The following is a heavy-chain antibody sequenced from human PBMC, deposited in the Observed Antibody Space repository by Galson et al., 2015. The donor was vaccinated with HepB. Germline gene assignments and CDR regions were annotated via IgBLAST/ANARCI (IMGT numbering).Heavy chain of an antibody. Sequence: SLRLSCAASGFTFSNFAMHWVRQAPGKGLEWVAVISYDGKNKWYADSVKGRFTISRDNSKNTLYLQMNSLRAEDTALYYCARDSYYGSGSLWSSYYYYSGMDVWGQGTTVTVSS. CDR1: GFTFSNFA. CDR3: ARDSYYGSGSLWSSYYYYSGMDV. CDR2: ISYDGKNK. V-gene: IGHV3-30*04. D-gene: IGHD3-10*01. J-gene: IGHJ6*02.